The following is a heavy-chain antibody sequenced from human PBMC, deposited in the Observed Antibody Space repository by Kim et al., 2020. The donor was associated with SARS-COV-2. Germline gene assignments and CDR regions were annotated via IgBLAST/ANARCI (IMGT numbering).Heavy chain of an antibody. CDR3: ARVRAVNYYYYYGMDV. D-gene: IGHD3-10*01. CDR2: MNPNSGNT. J-gene: IGHJ6*02. Sequence: ASVKVSCKASGYTFTSYDINWVRQATGQGLEWMGWMNPNSGNTGYAQKFQGRVTMTRNTSISTAYMELSSLRSEDTAVYYCARVRAVNYYYYYGMDVWGQGTTVTVSS. CDR1: GYTFTSYD. V-gene: IGHV1-8*01.